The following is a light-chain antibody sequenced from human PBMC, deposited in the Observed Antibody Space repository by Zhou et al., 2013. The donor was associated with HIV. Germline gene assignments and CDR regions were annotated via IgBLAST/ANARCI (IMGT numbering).Light chain of an antibody. CDR2: GAS. Sequence: AIRLTQSPSSLSASTGDRVTITCRASQGISTYLAWYQQKPGKAPRFLIYGASSLQSGIPSRFSGSGSGTDFTLTISCLQSEDFATYFCQQYYSYALTFGGGTKVEIK. CDR3: QQYYSYALT. J-gene: IGKJ4*01. V-gene: IGKV1-8*01. CDR1: QGISTY.